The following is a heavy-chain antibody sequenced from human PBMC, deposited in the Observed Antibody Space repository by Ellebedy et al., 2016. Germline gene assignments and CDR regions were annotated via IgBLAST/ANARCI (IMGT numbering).Heavy chain of an antibody. Sequence: SETLSLTCTVSGGSISSYYWSWIRQPPGKGLEWIGYIYYSGSTYYNPSLKSRVTISVDTSKNQFSLKLSSVTAADTAVYYCARDPRLDPDVGATWWYFDLWGRGTPVTVSS. J-gene: IGHJ2*01. D-gene: IGHD1-26*01. CDR1: GGSISSYY. V-gene: IGHV4-30-4*08. CDR2: IYYSGST. CDR3: ARDPRLDPDVGATWWYFDL.